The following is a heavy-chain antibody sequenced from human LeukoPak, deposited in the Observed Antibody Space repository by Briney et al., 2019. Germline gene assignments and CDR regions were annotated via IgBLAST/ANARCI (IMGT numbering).Heavy chain of an antibody. CDR1: GYTFTGYY. J-gene: IGHJ4*02. CDR2: INPNIGGT. V-gene: IGHV1-2*06. CDR3: ARVAPNYYDSSGYYYLLGY. D-gene: IGHD3-22*01. Sequence: ASVKVSCKASGYTFTGYYMHWVRQAPGQGLEWMGRINPNIGGTNYAQKFQGRVTMTRDTSISTAYMELSRLRSDDTAVYYCARVAPNYYDSSGYYYLLGYWGQGTLVTVSS.